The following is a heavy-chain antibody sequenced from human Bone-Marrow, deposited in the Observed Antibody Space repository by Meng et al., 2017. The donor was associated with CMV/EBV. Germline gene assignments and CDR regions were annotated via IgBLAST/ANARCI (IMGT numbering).Heavy chain of an antibody. J-gene: IGHJ3*02. CDR2: ISGSGGST. Sequence: GESLKISCAASGFTFSSYAMSWVRQAPGKGLEWASAISGSGGSTYYADSVKGRFTISRDNSKNTLYLQMNSLRAEDTAVYYCAKGQQLVQRAFDIWGQGTMVTVSS. V-gene: IGHV3-23*01. CDR3: AKGQQLVQRAFDI. CDR1: GFTFSSYA. D-gene: IGHD6-13*01.